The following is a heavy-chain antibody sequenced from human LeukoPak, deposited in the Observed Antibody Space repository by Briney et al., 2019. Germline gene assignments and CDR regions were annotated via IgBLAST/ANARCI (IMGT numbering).Heavy chain of an antibody. D-gene: IGHD2-2*01. J-gene: IGHJ5*02. V-gene: IGHV4-38-2*02. Sequence: PSETLSLTCTVSGYSISSGFHWGWIRQPPGKGLEWIGTIYHSGTSYYNPSLKSRVTISVDTSKNQFSLKLSSVTAADTAVYYCARRIVVVPAAQRSSAYVAKKGGNWFDPWGQGTLVTVSS. CDR1: GYSISSGFH. CDR3: ARRIVVVPAAQRSSAYVAKKGGNWFDP. CDR2: IYHSGTS.